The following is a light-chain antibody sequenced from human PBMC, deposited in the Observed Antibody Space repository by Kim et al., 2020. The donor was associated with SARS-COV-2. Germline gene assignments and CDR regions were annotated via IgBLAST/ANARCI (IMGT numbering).Light chain of an antibody. CDR3: QQCYSNPPA. Sequence: DIQMTQFPSSLSASVGDRVTITCRASQSISSYLNWYQQKPGKAPKLLIYAASSLQSGVPSRFSGSGSGTDFTLTISSLQPEDFATYYCQQCYSNPPAFGRGAKVDIK. CDR2: AAS. CDR1: QSISSY. J-gene: IGKJ4*01. V-gene: IGKV1-39*01.